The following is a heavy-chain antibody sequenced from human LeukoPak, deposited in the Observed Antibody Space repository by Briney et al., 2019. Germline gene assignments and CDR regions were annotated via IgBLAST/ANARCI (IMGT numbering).Heavy chain of an antibody. CDR2: INHSGST. D-gene: IGHD4-17*01. CDR3: ARYGDYYYYYMDV. Sequence: SETLSLTCAVYGGSFSGYYWSWIRQPPGKGLEWIGEINHSGSTNYNPSLKSRVTISIDTSKNQFSLKLSSVTAADTAVYYCARYGDYYYYYMDVWGKGTTVTISS. CDR1: GGSFSGYY. J-gene: IGHJ6*03. V-gene: IGHV4-34*01.